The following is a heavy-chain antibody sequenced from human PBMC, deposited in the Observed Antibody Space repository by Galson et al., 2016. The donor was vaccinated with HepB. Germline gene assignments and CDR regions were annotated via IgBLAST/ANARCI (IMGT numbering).Heavy chain of an antibody. J-gene: IGHJ6*02. Sequence: SLRLSCAASGFTFSNYGMHWVRQAPGKGLEWVALISYDGINSYYADSLKGRFTISRDNSKNTLHLQMNSLRAEDTGVYYCAKDRLAAPYYYYVMDVWGQGTTVTVSS. CDR3: AKDRLAAPYYYYVMDV. CDR2: ISYDGINS. CDR1: GFTFSNYG. V-gene: IGHV3-30*18. D-gene: IGHD3-10*01.